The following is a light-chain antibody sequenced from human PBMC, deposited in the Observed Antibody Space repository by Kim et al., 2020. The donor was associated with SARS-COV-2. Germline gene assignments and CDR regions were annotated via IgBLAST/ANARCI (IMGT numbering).Light chain of an antibody. CDR1: SIGLQS. CDR2: YDT. J-gene: IGLJ2*01. Sequence: PGKKARITCGENSIGLQSVHWYQQKPCQAPVLVIYYDTDRPSGIPERFSGSNSGNTATLTISRVEAGDEADYYCQVWDTGSDHPIFGGGTQLTVL. CDR3: QVWDTGSDHPI. V-gene: IGLV3-21*04.